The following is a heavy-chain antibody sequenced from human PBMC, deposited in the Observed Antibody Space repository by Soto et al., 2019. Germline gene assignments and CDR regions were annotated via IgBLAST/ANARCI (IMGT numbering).Heavy chain of an antibody. V-gene: IGHV3-48*01. D-gene: IGHD4-17*01. CDR2: ISSRHTI. J-gene: IGHJ4*02. CDR3: ARIASYGDILFDF. CDR1: GFTFSDYN. Sequence: EVQLVESGEGSVQPGGSLRLSCAASGFTFSDYNMNWVRQAPGKGLEWVSYISSRHTIYYADSVKGRFTISRDNAKNSLYLQMNGLRAEDTAVYYCARIASYGDILFDFWGQGMLVTVSS.